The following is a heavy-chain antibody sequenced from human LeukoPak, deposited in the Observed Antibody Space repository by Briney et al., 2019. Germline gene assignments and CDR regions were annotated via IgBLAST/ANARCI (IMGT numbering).Heavy chain of an antibody. V-gene: IGHV3-7*01. J-gene: IGHJ4*02. CDR1: GFTFSSYW. CDR3: ARAGALEPLNTPMVRGVRYFDY. Sequence: GGSLRLSCAASGFTFSSYWTSWVRQAPGKGLEWVANIKQDGSEKYYVDSVKGRFTISRDNAKNSLYLQMNSLRAEDTAVYYCARAGALEPLNTPMVRGVRYFDYWGQGTLVTVSS. CDR2: IKQDGSEK. D-gene: IGHD3-10*01.